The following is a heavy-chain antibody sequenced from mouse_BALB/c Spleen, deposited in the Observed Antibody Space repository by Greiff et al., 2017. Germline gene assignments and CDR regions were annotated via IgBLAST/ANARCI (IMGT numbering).Heavy chain of an antibody. CDR3: ARYYYGSNYFDY. Sequence: EVMLVESGGGLVKPGGSLKLSCAASGFTFSSYAMSWVRQTPEKRLEWVASISSGGSTYYPDSVKGRFTISRDNARNILYLQMSSLRSEDTAMYYCARYYYGSNYFDYWGQGTTLTVSS. J-gene: IGHJ2*01. CDR1: GFTFSSYA. V-gene: IGHV5-6-5*01. CDR2: ISSGGST. D-gene: IGHD1-1*01.